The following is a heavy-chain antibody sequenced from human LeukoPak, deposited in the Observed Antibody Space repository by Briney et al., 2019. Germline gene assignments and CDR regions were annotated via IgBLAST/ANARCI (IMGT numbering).Heavy chain of an antibody. D-gene: IGHD3-10*01. J-gene: IGHJ6*02. Sequence: GGSLRLSCAASGSSLSYYAMHWVRQAPGKGLEWVSVIYSGGSTYYADSVKGRFTISRDNSKNTLYLQMNSLRAEDTAVYYCARDLRFGELLPYYYGMDVWGQGTTVTVSS. CDR3: ARDLRFGELLPYYYGMDV. CDR1: GSSLSYYA. V-gene: IGHV3-66*01. CDR2: IYSGGST.